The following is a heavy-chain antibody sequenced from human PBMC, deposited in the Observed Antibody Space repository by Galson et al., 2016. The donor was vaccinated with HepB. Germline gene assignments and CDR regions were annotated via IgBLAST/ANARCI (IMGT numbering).Heavy chain of an antibody. Sequence: EPLSLTCIVSGDSIDSRSYSWDWIRQPPGKGLEWIAVISSLGGTHYNPSLKSRVTISMDIYNSQLSLSLTSVTAADTATYYCARRLGDYGAYRGDYLDYWSRGTPVTVSS. V-gene: IGHV4-39*01. J-gene: IGHJ4*02. CDR3: ARRLGDYGAYRGDYLDY. CDR1: GDSIDSRSYS. D-gene: IGHD4/OR15-4a*01. CDR2: ISSLGGT.